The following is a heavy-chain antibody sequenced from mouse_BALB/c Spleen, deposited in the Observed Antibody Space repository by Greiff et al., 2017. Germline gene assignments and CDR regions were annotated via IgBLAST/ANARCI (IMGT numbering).Heavy chain of an antibody. D-gene: IGHD1-2*01. J-gene: IGHJ1*01. Sequence: LQQPGSELVRPGASVKLSCKASGYTFTGYWMHWVKQRHGQGLEWIGNIYPGSGSTNYDEKFKSKGTLTVDTSSSTAYMHLSSLTSEDSAVYYCTIGVLRQGYWYFDFWGAGTTVTVSS. CDR2: IYPGSGST. CDR1: GYTFTGYW. CDR3: TIGVLRQGYWYFDF. V-gene: IGHV1S22*01.